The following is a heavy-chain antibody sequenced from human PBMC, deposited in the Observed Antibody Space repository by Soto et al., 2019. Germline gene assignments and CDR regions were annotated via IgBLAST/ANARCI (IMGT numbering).Heavy chain of an antibody. J-gene: IGHJ6*03. CDR1: GFTFSNYW. CDR2: INFDGSTT. D-gene: IGHD5-18*01. V-gene: IGHV3-74*01. CDR3: AARVDTGNYYYYRDV. Sequence: EVQLVESGGGLVQPGGSLRLSCAASGFTFSNYWMHWVRQAPGKGLVWVSRINFDGSTTSYADSVKGRFTIARDNAKNKLWLQMNSLRVEDAAVYYCAARVDTGNYYYYRDVWGKGTTVTV.